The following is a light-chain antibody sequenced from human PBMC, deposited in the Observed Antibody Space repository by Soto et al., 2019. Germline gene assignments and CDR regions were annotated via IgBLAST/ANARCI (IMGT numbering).Light chain of an antibody. CDR1: QSISSL. Sequence: DIQMTQSPSTLSAYEGDRVTITCRASQSISSLLAWYQQKPGKAPKLLIYDASSLESGVPSRFSGSGSGTEFTLTISSLQPDDFATYYCQQYNSYWTFGQGTKVDVK. CDR2: DAS. V-gene: IGKV1-5*01. J-gene: IGKJ1*01. CDR3: QQYNSYWT.